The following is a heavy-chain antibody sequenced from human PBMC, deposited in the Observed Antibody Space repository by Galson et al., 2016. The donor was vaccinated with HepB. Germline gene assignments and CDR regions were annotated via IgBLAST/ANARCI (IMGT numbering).Heavy chain of an antibody. Sequence: QSGAEVKKPGESLKISCQASGYIFTSYWIGWVRQTPEKGLEWVGMIYPGDSDTTYSPSFEGRVTISADKSINTAYLQWSSLKATDTAMYFCARPHRGGYHGFGLDVWGQGSSVTVSS. CDR1: GYIFTSYW. V-gene: IGHV5-51*01. CDR2: IYPGDSDT. CDR3: ARPHRGGYHGFGLDV. D-gene: IGHD5-12*01. J-gene: IGHJ6*02.